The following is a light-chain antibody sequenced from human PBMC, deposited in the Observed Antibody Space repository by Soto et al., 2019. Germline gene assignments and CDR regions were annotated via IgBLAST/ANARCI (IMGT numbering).Light chain of an antibody. V-gene: IGLV2-14*03. CDR1: SSDIGFYNY. Sequence: QSVLTQPASLSGSPGQSTTISCAGTSSDIGFYNYVSWYQQHPGQAPKLIIYDVTHRPTGVSDRFSGSKSGSAAALTISGLQPADEADYYCGSYRNSNIFVFGTGTKVTVL. CDR3: GSYRNSNIFV. J-gene: IGLJ1*01. CDR2: DVT.